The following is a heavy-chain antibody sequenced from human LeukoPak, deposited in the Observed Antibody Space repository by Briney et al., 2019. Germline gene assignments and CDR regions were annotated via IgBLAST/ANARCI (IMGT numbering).Heavy chain of an antibody. V-gene: IGHV1-2*06. D-gene: IGHD6-13*01. CDR3: ARDLLPSAGPVDY. CDR2: INPNSGGT. J-gene: IGHJ4*02. Sequence: ASVKVSCKASGYTFTGYYMRWVRQAPGQGLEWVGRINPNSGGTNYAQKFQGRVTMTRDTSISTAYMELSRLRSDDTAVYYCARDLLPSAGPVDYWGQGTLVTVSS. CDR1: GYTFTGYY.